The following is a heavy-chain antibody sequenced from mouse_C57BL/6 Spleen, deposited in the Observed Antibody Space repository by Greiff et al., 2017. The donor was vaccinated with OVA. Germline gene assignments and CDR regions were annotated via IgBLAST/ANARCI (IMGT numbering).Heavy chain of an antibody. CDR2: IYPGSGST. J-gene: IGHJ4*01. Sequence: QVQLQQPGAELVKPGASVKMSCKASGYTFTSYWITWVKQRPGQGLEWIGDIYPGSGSTNYNEKFKSKATLTVDTSSSTAYMQLSSLTSEDSAVYYGARPGGSSFYYARDYWGQGTSVTVSS. CDR3: ARPGGSSFYYARDY. CDR1: GYTFTSYW. D-gene: IGHD1-1*01. V-gene: IGHV1-55*01.